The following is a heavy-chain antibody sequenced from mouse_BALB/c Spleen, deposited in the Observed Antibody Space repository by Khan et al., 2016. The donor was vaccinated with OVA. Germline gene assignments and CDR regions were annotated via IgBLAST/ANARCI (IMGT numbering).Heavy chain of an antibody. V-gene: IGHV1-4*01. J-gene: IGHJ3*01. D-gene: IGHD2-14*01. Sequence: QVQLKQSGAELARPGASVKMSCKASGYTFTSYTIHWIKQRPRQGLEWIGYINPSSGYTNYNQKFKDKATLTADKSSTTAYMQLSSLTSDDSAVYYCARDGAYYRNDGWFAYWGQGTLVTVSA. CDR3: ARDGAYYRNDGWFAY. CDR2: INPSSGYT. CDR1: GYTFTSYT.